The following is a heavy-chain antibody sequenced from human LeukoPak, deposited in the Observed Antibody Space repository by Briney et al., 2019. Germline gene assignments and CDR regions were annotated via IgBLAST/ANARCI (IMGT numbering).Heavy chain of an antibody. D-gene: IGHD6-19*01. Sequence: PSETLSLTCTVSGGSISNCFWSWIRQPPGKGLEWIGFITYSGSTDHNPSLKSRVTISVDASKNQFSLKLTSVTAADTAVYYCVRHTTSGWYQVVYWGQGTLVTVSS. V-gene: IGHV4-59*01. CDR2: ITYSGST. CDR1: GGSISNCF. CDR3: VRHTTSGWYQVVY. J-gene: IGHJ4*02.